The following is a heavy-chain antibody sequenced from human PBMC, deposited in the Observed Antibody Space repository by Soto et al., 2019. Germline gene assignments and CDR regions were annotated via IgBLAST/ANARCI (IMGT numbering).Heavy chain of an antibody. CDR2: IYYSGST. D-gene: IGHD1-26*01. V-gene: IGHV4-31*03. CDR3: AREAWELTNAFDI. Sequence: SETLSLTCTVSGGSISSGGYYWSWIRQHPGKGLEWIGYIYYSGSTYYNPSLKSRVTISVDTSKNQFSLKLSSVTAADTAVYYCAREAWELTNAFDIWGQGTMVTVSS. J-gene: IGHJ3*02. CDR1: GGSISSGGYY.